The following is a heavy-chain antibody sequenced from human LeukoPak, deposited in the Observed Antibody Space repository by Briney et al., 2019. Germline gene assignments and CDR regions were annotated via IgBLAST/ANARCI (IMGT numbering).Heavy chain of an antibody. CDR2: IYYSGST. V-gene: IGHV4-59*01. J-gene: IGHJ3*02. Sequence: PSETLSLTCTVSGGSISSYYWSWIRQPPGKGLEWIGYIYYSGSTNYNPSLKSRVTISVDTSKNQFSLKLSSVTAADTAVYYCARGVLGYSYGYGAFDIWGQGTMVTVSS. CDR3: ARGVLGYSYGYGAFDI. D-gene: IGHD5-18*01. CDR1: GGSISSYY.